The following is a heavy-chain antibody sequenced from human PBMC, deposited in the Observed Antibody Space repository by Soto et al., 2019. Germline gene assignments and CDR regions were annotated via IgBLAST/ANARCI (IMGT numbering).Heavy chain of an antibody. V-gene: IGHV5-10-1*01. CDR1: EYSFPIFW. D-gene: IGHD3-10*01. Sequence: LKISCQAFEYSFPIFWISWVRQMPGEGLEWMGRIDPSDSFATYSPSFQGHVTISADKSTRIVYLQWNSLKASDTATYYCARHQAGSGNSNFDFWGQGTQVTVSS. J-gene: IGHJ4*02. CDR3: ARHQAGSGNSNFDF. CDR2: IDPSDSFA.